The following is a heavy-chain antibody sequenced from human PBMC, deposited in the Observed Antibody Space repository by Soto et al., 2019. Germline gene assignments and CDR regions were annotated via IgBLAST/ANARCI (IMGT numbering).Heavy chain of an antibody. CDR2: IYYSGST. V-gene: IGHV4-59*01. Sequence: SETLSLTCTVSGGSISSYYWNWIRQPPGKGLEWIGYIYYSGSTNYNPSLKSRVTISIDAPKNQLSLKLNSVTAADTAVYYCATDSGSGSYSYNYFDPWGQGTLVTVSS. CDR3: ATDSGSGSYSYNYFDP. CDR1: GGSISSYY. J-gene: IGHJ5*02. D-gene: IGHD3-10*01.